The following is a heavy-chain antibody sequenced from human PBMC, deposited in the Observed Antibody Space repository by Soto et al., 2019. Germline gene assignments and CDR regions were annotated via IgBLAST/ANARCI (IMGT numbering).Heavy chain of an antibody. Sequence: QVQQLESGPGLVKPWDTLSLTCTVSGAYVSDFSWSWIRQPAGKGLEWIGRITVNGITQYTPSFRSRVTMSMDTSRNKFSLNLQSATAADTALYSCARESGENWTYEAHWGQGTLVTVSS. J-gene: IGHJ1*01. V-gene: IGHV4-4*07. CDR1: GAYVSDFS. D-gene: IGHD1-7*01. CDR2: ITVNGIT. CDR3: ARESGENWTYEAH.